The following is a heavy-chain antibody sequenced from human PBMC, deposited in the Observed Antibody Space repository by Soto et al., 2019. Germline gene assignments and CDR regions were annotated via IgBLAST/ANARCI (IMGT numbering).Heavy chain of an antibody. CDR2: ISSSGSDT. J-gene: IGHJ4*02. D-gene: IGHD5-12*01. CDR1: GFTFSDYY. CDR3: VRSLRVYSGYSGY. V-gene: IGHV3-11*05. Sequence: QVQLVESGGGLGKPGGCLRLSCAASGFTFSDYYMSWIREAPGKGLEWVSYISSSGSDTNYADSVKGRFTVSRDNAKNSLYLQMNSLRAEDTAVYYCVRSLRVYSGYSGYWGQGTLVAVSS.